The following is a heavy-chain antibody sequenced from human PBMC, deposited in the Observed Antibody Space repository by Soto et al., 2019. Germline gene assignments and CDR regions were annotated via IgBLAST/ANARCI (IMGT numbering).Heavy chain of an antibody. J-gene: IGHJ6*02. CDR1: GDSISSSTYY. V-gene: IGHV4-61*02. CDR3: VRATNWEWGLGDYYYYYGMDV. Sequence: PSEALSLTCTVSGDSISSSTYYWSWIRQPAGKGLEWIGRIYTSESTNYNPSLKSRVTMSVDTSKNQFSLKLSSVPAADTAVYYCVRATNWEWGLGDYYYYYGMDVWGQGTTVTVSS. CDR2: IYTSEST. D-gene: IGHD1-26*01.